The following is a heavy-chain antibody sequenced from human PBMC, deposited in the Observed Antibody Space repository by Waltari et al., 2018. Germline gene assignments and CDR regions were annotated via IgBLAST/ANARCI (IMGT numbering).Heavy chain of an antibody. CDR1: GGSISSYY. CDR3: ARLSTIFGVGITGGWFDP. CDR2: IYYSGST. V-gene: IGHV4-59*01. J-gene: IGHJ5*02. D-gene: IGHD3-3*01. Sequence: QVQLQESGPGLVKPSETLSLTCTVSGGSISSYYWSWIRQPPGKGLEWIGYIYYSGSTNVNPALKIRVTISVDTSKNQFSLKLSSVTAADTAVYYCARLSTIFGVGITGGWFDPWGQGTLVTVSS.